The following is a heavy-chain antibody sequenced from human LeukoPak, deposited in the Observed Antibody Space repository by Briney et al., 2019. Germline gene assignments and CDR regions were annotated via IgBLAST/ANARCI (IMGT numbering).Heavy chain of an antibody. CDR3: ARWDCTGTSCYAGDY. CDR2: MSSSSNYA. J-gene: IGHJ4*02. CDR1: GFTFSDYY. Sequence: GGSLRLSCAASGFTFSDYYMSWIRQAPGKGLEWVSYMSSSSNYARYAASVKGRFTISRDNAKNSLYLQMNSLRAEDTAVYYCARWDCTGTSCYAGDYWGQGILVTVSS. V-gene: IGHV3-11*06. D-gene: IGHD2-2*01.